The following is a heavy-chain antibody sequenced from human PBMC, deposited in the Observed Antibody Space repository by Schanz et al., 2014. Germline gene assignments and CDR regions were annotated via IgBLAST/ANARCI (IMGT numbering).Heavy chain of an antibody. Sequence: EVQLMESGGGLVKPGGSLRLSCAASGFAFSSYGMNWLRQAPGKGLEWVSGITGASDHIDYAESVKGRFTISRDNSKNTLYLQMDSLRAEDTAVYFCAKKVPAYNPFDSWGQGTLVTVSS. CDR3: AKKVPAYNPFDS. J-gene: IGHJ4*02. D-gene: IGHD1-1*01. V-gene: IGHV3-23*01. CDR2: ITGASDHI. CDR1: GFAFSSYG.